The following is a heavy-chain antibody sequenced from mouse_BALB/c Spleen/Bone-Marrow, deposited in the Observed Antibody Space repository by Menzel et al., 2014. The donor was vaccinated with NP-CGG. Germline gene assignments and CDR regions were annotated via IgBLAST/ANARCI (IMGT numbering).Heavy chain of an antibody. CDR1: GFNIKDTY. CDR3: AMYYYGSSLFAY. CDR2: IDPANGNT. Sequence: EVQRVESGAELVKPGASVKLSCTASGFNIKDTYMHWVKQRPEQGLEWIGRIDPANGNTKYDPKFQGKATITADTSSNTAYLQLSSLTSEDTAVYYCAMYYYGSSLFAYWSQGTLVTVSA. D-gene: IGHD1-1*01. J-gene: IGHJ3*01. V-gene: IGHV14-3*02.